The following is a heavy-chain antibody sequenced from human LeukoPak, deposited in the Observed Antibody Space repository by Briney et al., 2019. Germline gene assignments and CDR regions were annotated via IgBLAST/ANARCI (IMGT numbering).Heavy chain of an antibody. V-gene: IGHV1-8*01. CDR3: ARVTGSIDY. CDR1: GYTFTSYD. J-gene: IGHJ4*02. Sequence: GASVKVSCKASGYTFTSYDINWVRQATGQGLGWMGWMNPKSGNTGYAQKFQGRVTMTRDTSIRTAYMELSSLRSEDTAVYYCARVTGSIDYWGQGTLVTVSS. D-gene: IGHD1-26*01. CDR2: MNPKSGNT.